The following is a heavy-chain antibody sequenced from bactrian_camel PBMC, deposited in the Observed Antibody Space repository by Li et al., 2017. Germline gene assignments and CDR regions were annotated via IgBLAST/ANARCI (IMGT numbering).Heavy chain of an antibody. D-gene: IGHD2*01. CDR1: GFTFSKNY. Sequence: HVQLVESGGGLVQPGGSLRLSCAASGFTFSKNYMSWVRQAPGKGLEWVSSIYAGGTSYYADSVKGRATVSRDNAKNTMYLQLNALKTEDAAIYYCAADLPGSCSGGYCSLGSRYWGQGTQVTVS. CDR3: AADLPGSCSGGYCSLGSRY. CDR2: IYAGGTS. V-gene: IGHV3-2*01. J-gene: IGHJ4*01.